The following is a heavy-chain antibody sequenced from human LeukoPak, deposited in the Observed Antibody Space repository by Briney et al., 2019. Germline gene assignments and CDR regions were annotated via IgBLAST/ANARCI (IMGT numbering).Heavy chain of an antibody. J-gene: IGHJ4*02. CDR1: GGSISSYY. CDR3: ASSGYYSDC. V-gene: IGHV4-59*01. D-gene: IGHD3-3*01. CDR2: IYYSGST. Sequence: PSETLSLTCTVSGGSISSYYWSWIRQPPGKGLEWIGYIYYSGSTNYNPSLKSRVTISVDTSKNQFSLKLSSVTAADTAVYYCASSGYYSDCWGQGTLVTVSS.